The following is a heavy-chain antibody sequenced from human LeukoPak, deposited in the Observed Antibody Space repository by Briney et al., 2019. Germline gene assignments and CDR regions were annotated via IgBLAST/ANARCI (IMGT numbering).Heavy chain of an antibody. CDR2: ISSSSSYI. J-gene: IGHJ3*02. Sequence: GGSLRLSCAASGFTFSSYSLTWVRQAPGKRLEWVSSISSSSSYIYYADSVKGRFTISRDNAKNSLYLQMNSLRAEDTAVYYCASEGYSSSWDDAFDIWGQGTMVTVSS. CDR3: ASEGYSSSWDDAFDI. V-gene: IGHV3-21*01. D-gene: IGHD6-13*01. CDR1: GFTFSSYS.